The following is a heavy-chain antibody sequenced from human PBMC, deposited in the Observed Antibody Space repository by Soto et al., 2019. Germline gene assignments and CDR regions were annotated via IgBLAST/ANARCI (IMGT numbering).Heavy chain of an antibody. CDR2: ISYGGTT. CDR3: SRGILV. J-gene: IGHJ4*02. CDR1: GGSMNSGGYC. Sequence: QVQLQESGPGLVKPSQTLSLTCTVSGGSMNSGGYCWNWIRQHPGEGLEWIGCISYGGTTSYNPSLKSRLTISVDTSKNQFSLMLNSVTAADTAVYYCSRGILVWDQGTLITVSS. V-gene: IGHV4-31*03. D-gene: IGHD2-15*01.